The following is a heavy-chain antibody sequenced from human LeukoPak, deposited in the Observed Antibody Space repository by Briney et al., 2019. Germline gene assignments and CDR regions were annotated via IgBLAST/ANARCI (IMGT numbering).Heavy chain of an antibody. CDR2: ISSSGSTI. Sequence: GGSLRLSCAASGFTFSDYYMSWIRQAPGKGLEWVSYISSSGSTIYYADSVKGRLTISRDNAKNSLYLQMNSLRAEDTAVYYCARDLIVDTKPYYYYGMDVWGQGTTVTVSS. D-gene: IGHD5-18*01. CDR1: GFTFSDYY. CDR3: ARDLIVDTKPYYYYGMDV. J-gene: IGHJ6*02. V-gene: IGHV3-11*01.